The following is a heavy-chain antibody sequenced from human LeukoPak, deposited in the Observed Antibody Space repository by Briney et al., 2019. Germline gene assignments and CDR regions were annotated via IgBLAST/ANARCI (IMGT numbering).Heavy chain of an antibody. CDR1: GGSISSGGYY. Sequence: SETLSLTCIVSGGSISSGGYYWSWIRQHPGKGLEWIGYIYYSGSTYYNPSLKSRVTISVDTSKNQFSLKLSSVTAADTAVYYCARATVPNGETFDIWGQGTMVTVSS. CDR3: ARATVPNGETFDI. J-gene: IGHJ3*02. D-gene: IGHD4-17*01. CDR2: IYYSGST. V-gene: IGHV4-31*03.